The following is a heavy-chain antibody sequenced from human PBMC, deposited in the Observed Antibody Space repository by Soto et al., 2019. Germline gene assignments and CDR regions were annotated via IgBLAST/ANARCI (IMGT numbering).Heavy chain of an antibody. D-gene: IGHD3-3*01. CDR2: IIPVFVST. V-gene: IGHV1-69*01. Sequence: QVQLVQSGAEVKKPGSSVRVSCEASGGAFSTLAINWVRQAPGQGLEWMGGIIPVFVSTNYAQKFQGRITIIPGPSAHTAYLELSSLGSEDTAVYYCAAKSGYPYYFDYWGQGTLVTVSS. CDR1: GGAFSTLA. CDR3: AAKSGYPYYFDY. J-gene: IGHJ4*02.